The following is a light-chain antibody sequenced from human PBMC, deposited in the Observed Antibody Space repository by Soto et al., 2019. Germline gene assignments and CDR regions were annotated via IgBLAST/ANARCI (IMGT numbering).Light chain of an antibody. Sequence: EIVMTQSPATLSVSPGERATLSCRASQSVSANLAWYQQKPGQAPRLLIYGPSTRATGIPARFSGSGSGTEFTLTISSLQSEDFAVYYCQQYNNWSSITFGQGTRLEIK. CDR1: QSVSAN. CDR2: GPS. V-gene: IGKV3D-15*01. J-gene: IGKJ5*01. CDR3: QQYNNWSSIT.